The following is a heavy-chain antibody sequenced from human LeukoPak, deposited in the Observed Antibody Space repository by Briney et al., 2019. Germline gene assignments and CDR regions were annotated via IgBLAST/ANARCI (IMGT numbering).Heavy chain of an antibody. D-gene: IGHD3-16*01. J-gene: IGHJ4*02. CDR2: MNPNSGDT. CDR3: VPRGDGGFDY. V-gene: IGHV1-2*06. CDR1: GYTFTGYY. Sequence: ASVKVSCKTSGYTFTGYYMHWVRQAPGQGLEWMGRMNPNSGDTNYAQKFQGRVTMTRDTSINTAYMELSSLRSDDTAVYYCVPRGDGGFDYWGQGTQVTVSS.